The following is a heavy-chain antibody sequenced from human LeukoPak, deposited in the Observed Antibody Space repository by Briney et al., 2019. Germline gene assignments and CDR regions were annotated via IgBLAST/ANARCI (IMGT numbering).Heavy chain of an antibody. CDR1: GGSFSGYY. CDR2: INHSGST. J-gene: IGHJ4*02. D-gene: IGHD3-22*01. V-gene: IGHV4-34*01. CDR3: ARGRGAEEQGYYDIGSDH. Sequence: SETLSLTCAVYGGSFSGYYWSWIRQPPGKGLEWIGEINHSGSTNYNPSLKSRVTISVDTSKNQFSLKLSSVTAADTAVYYCARGRGAEEQGYYDIGSDHWGQGTLVTVSS.